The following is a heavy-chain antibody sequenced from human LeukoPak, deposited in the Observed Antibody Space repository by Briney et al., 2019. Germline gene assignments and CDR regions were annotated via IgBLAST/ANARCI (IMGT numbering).Heavy chain of an antibody. V-gene: IGHV3-48*02. Sequence: GGSLRLSCAASGFTFTRYSMNWVRQAPGKGLEWVSYISSSSSTIYYADSVEGRFTISRDNAKNSLHLQMNSLRDEDTAVYYCARDHYGDYAHDYWGQGTLVTVSS. J-gene: IGHJ4*02. CDR2: ISSSSSTI. D-gene: IGHD4-17*01. CDR3: ARDHYGDYAHDY. CDR1: GFTFTRYS.